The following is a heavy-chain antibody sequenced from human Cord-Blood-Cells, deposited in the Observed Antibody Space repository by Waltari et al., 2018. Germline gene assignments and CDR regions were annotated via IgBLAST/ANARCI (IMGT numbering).Heavy chain of an antibody. V-gene: IGHV7-4-1*02. Sequence: QLQLVQSGSELKKPGASVQVSCKASGYTFTSYAMNWVRQAPGQGLEWMGWINTNTGNPTYAQGFTGLFVFALDTSVSTAYLQISSLKAEDTAVYYCAVLVVGLDAFDIWAQETMVTVSS. D-gene: IGHD2-8*02. CDR1: GYTFTSYA. CDR3: AVLVVGLDAFDI. J-gene: IGHJ3*02. CDR2: INTNTGNP.